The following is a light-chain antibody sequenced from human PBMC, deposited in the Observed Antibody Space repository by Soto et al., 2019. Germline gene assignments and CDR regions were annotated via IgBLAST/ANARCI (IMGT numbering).Light chain of an antibody. Sequence: EIVLTQSPGTLSLSPGERATLSCRSSHSVSSNYLAWYQQKPGQAPRLLIYDVSSRATGTPDRFSGSGSGPDFTPTISRLEPVDVAVYYCQQYGISPTFGQGTKVEIK. CDR2: DVS. V-gene: IGKV3-20*01. CDR3: QQYGISPT. CDR1: HSVSSNY. J-gene: IGKJ1*01.